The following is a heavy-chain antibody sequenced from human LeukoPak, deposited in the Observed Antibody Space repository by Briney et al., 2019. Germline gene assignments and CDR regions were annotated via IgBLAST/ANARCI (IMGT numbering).Heavy chain of an antibody. V-gene: IGHV1-8*03. CDR3: ARGLGLPSTFYYYMDV. Sequence: ASVKVSCKASGYTFTSYDINWVRQATGQELEWMGWMNPNSGNTGYAQKFQGRVTITRNTSISTAYMELSSLRSEDTAVYYCARGLGLPSTFYYYMDVWGKGTTVTVSS. CDR2: MNPNSGNT. D-gene: IGHD5-12*01. CDR1: GYTFTSYD. J-gene: IGHJ6*03.